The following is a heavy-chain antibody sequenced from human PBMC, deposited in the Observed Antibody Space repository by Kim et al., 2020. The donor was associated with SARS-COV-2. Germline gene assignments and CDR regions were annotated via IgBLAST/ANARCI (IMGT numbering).Heavy chain of an antibody. Sequence: GRFTISRDNAKNSLYLQMNSLRDEDTAVYYCARDGSPGYYNYYYYYGMDVWGQGTTVTVSS. D-gene: IGHD3-22*01. CDR3: ARDGSPGYYNYYYYYGMDV. V-gene: IGHV3-48*02. J-gene: IGHJ6*02.